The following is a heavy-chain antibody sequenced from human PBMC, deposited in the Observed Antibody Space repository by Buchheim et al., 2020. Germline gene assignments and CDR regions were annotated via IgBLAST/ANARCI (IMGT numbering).Heavy chain of an antibody. CDR2: IYYSGST. CDR3: ARHMGGSYGYKRYFDY. CDR1: GGSISSYY. D-gene: IGHD5-18*01. J-gene: IGHJ4*02. V-gene: IGHV4-59*08. Sequence: QVQLQESGPGLVKPSETLSLTCTVSGGSISSYYWSWIRQPPGKGLEWIGYIYYSGSTNYNPSLKSRVTISVDTSKNQFSLKLSSVTAADTAVYYCARHMGGSYGYKRYFDYWGQGTL.